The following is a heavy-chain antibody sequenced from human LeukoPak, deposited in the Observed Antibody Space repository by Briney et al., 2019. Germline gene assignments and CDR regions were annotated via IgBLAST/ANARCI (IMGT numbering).Heavy chain of an antibody. Sequence: SETLSLTCTVSGGSISSYYWSWIRQPPGKGLEWIGYIYYTGNTHYNFSLKSRVTISVATSKNQFSLKLSSVTAADTAVYYCARVVEGSVSIDYWGQGTLVTVSS. J-gene: IGHJ4*02. CDR1: GGSISSYY. CDR2: IYYTGNT. CDR3: ARVVEGSVSIDY. D-gene: IGHD3-10*01. V-gene: IGHV4-59*12.